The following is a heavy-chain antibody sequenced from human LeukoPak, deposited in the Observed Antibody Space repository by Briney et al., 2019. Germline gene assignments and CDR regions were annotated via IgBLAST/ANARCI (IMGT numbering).Heavy chain of an antibody. J-gene: IGHJ4*02. CDR1: GFTFSSYS. V-gene: IGHV3-66*01. CDR3: ARGHDYDSSVAY. D-gene: IGHD3-22*01. Sequence: GGSLRLSCAASGFTFSSYSMNWVRQAPGKGLEWVSVIYSGGSTYYADSVKGRFTISRDNSKNTVDLQMNSLRAEDTAVYYCARGHDYDSSVAYWGQGTLVTVSS. CDR2: IYSGGST.